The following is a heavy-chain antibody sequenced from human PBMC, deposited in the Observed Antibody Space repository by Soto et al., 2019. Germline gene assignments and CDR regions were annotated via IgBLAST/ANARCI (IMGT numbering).Heavy chain of an antibody. CDR2: IYPDDSDT. Sequence: GESLKISCXGSGYSFTTYWIGWVRQMPGKGLEWMGIIYPDDSDTRYSPSFQGQVTISADKSINTAYLQWSSLKASDSAMYYCARPGLTASSSFDYWGQGTLVTVS. J-gene: IGHJ4*02. V-gene: IGHV5-51*01. CDR3: ARPGLTASSSFDY. CDR1: GYSFTTYW. D-gene: IGHD6-6*01.